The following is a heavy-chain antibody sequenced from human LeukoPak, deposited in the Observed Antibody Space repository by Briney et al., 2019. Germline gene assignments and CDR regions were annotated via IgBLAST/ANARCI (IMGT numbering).Heavy chain of an antibody. J-gene: IGHJ4*02. CDR3: ARLIAADPQLAY. D-gene: IGHD6-13*01. Sequence: SQTLSLTCTVSGGSISSGGFYWSWIRQPPGKGLEWIGYIHHSGDTYQNPSLKSRVTVSSDRAKNEFYLKLSSVTAADTAVYYCARLIAADPQLAYWGQGTLVTVSS. CDR2: IHHSGDT. V-gene: IGHV4-30-2*01. CDR1: GGSISSGGFY.